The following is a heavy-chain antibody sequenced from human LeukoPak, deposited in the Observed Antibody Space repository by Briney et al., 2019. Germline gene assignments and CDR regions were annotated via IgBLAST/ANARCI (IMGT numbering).Heavy chain of an antibody. D-gene: IGHD4-23*01. J-gene: IGHJ4*02. CDR1: GGSFSGYY. CDR2: INHSGST. V-gene: IGHV4-34*01. CDR3: ARHMLGGKRSFDS. Sequence: SETLSLTCAVYGGSFSGYYWSWIRQPPGKGLEWIGEINHSGSTNYNPSLKSRATISADTSKNQFSLNLSSVTAADTAVYYCARHMLGGKRSFDSWGQGTLVTVSS.